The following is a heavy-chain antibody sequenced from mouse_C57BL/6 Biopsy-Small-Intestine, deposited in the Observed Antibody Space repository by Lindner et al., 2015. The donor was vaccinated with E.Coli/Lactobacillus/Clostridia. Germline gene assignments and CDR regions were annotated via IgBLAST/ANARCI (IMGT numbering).Heavy chain of an antibody. V-gene: IGHV1-39*01. Sequence: VQLQESGAELVKPGASVKISCKASGYSFTGYNMNWVKQSHGKSLEWIGNINPYYGSTSYNQKFKGKATLTVDESSSTAYMQLNSLTSEDSAVYYCARGGDSSWFAYWGQGTLVTVSA. D-gene: IGHD2-13*01. J-gene: IGHJ3*01. CDR2: INPYYGST. CDR1: GYSFTGYN. CDR3: ARGGDSSWFAY.